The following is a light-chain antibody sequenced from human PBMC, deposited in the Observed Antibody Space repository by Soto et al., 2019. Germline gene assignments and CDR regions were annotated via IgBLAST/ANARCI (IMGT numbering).Light chain of an antibody. CDR3: QQRASWPPFT. CDR1: QGISNF. Sequence: EIVLAQSPAALSLSPGERATLSCRASQGISNFLAWYQQRPGQAPRLLIYDASNRATAIPARFSGSGSGTDFTLTIVGLEPEDFAIYYCQQRASWPPFTFGQGTKLEV. V-gene: IGKV3-11*01. J-gene: IGKJ2*01. CDR2: DAS.